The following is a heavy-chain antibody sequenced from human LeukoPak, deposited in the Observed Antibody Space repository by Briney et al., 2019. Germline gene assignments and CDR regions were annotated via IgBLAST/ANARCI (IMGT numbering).Heavy chain of an antibody. CDR2: IYPGDSDT. J-gene: IGHJ4*02. Sequence: GESLKISCKGSGYSLTSYWIGWVRQMPGKGLEWMGIIYPGDSDTRYSPSFRGQVTISADKSISTAYLQWSSLKASDTAMYYCARRVAAGGVRFDYWGQGTLVTVSS. CDR1: GYSLTSYW. V-gene: IGHV5-51*01. D-gene: IGHD3-16*01. CDR3: ARRVAAGGVRFDY.